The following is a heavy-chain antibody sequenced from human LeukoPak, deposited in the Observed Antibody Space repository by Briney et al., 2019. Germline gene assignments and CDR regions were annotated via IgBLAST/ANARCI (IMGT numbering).Heavy chain of an antibody. J-gene: IGHJ4*02. Sequence: PSETLSLTCTISGGSISSSSYYWGWIRQPPGKGLEWIGSIYYSGSTYYNPSLKSRVTISVDTSKNQFSLKLSSVTAADTAVYYCARRRRICSSTSCHIDYWGQGTLVTVSS. V-gene: IGHV4-39*01. CDR1: GGSISSSSYY. D-gene: IGHD2-2*01. CDR3: ARRRRICSSTSCHIDY. CDR2: IYYSGST.